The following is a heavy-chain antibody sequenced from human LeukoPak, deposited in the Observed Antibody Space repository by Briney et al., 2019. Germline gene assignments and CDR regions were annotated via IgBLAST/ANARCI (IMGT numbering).Heavy chain of an antibody. CDR1: GGSFSGYY. V-gene: IGHV4-34*01. CDR3: ARLTVVSGGFDY. J-gene: IGHJ4*02. CDR2: IYYSGST. D-gene: IGHD2-15*01. Sequence: SETLSLTCAVYGGSFSGYYWSWIRQPPGKGLEWIGSIYYSGSTYYNPSLKSRVTISVDTSKNQFSLKLSSVTAADTAVYYCARLTVVSGGFDYWGQGTLVTVSS.